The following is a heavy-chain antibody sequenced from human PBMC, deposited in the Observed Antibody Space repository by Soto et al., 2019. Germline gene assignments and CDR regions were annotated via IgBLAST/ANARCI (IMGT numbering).Heavy chain of an antibody. J-gene: IGHJ4*02. Sequence: QVQLVESGGGVVQPGRSLRLSCAASGFTFSSYGMHWVRQAPGKGLEWVAVISYDGSNKYYADSVKGRFTISRDNSKNTVYLQMNSLRAEDTAVYYCAKEYPYPYYFDYWGQGTLVTVSS. CDR2: ISYDGSNK. V-gene: IGHV3-30*18. CDR1: GFTFSSYG. CDR3: AKEYPYPYYFDY.